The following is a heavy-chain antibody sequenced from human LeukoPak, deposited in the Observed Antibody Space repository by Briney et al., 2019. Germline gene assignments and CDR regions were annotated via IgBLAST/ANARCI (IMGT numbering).Heavy chain of an antibody. CDR1: GYSISSGYY. Sequence: PSETLSLTCAVSGYSISSGYYWGWIRQPPGKGLEWIGSIYHSGSTYYNPSLKSRVTISVGTSKNQFSLKLSSVTAADTAVYYCATYGVYASALDYWGQGTLVTVSS. V-gene: IGHV4-38-2*01. CDR3: ATYGVYASALDY. CDR2: IYHSGST. D-gene: IGHD2-8*01. J-gene: IGHJ4*02.